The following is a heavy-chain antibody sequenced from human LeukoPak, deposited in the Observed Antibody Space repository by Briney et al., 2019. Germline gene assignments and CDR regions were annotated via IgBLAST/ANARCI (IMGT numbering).Heavy chain of an antibody. D-gene: IGHD5-12*01. V-gene: IGHV3-23*01. J-gene: IGHJ4*02. CDR1: GFTFSSYA. CDR3: AKDGLGVATISPIDY. CDR2: ISGSGGST. Sequence: QPGGCLRLSCAVSGFTFSSYAMSWVRQAPGKGLGWVSAISGSGGSTYYADSVKGRFTITRDNSKNTLYLQMNSRRAEDTAVYYCAKDGLGVATISPIDYWGQGTLVTVSS.